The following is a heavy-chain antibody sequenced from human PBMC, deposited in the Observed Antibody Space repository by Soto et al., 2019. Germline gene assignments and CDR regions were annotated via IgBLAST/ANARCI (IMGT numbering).Heavy chain of an antibody. J-gene: IGHJ4*02. Sequence: SETLSLTCAVYGGSFSGYYWSWIRQPPGKGLEWIGEINHSGSTNYNPSLKSRVTISVDTSKNQFSLKLSSVTAADTAVYYCASDQSSRFDYWGQGTLVTVSS. CDR3: ASDQSSRFDY. CDR2: INHSGST. V-gene: IGHV4-34*01. CDR1: GGSFSGYY. D-gene: IGHD6-6*01.